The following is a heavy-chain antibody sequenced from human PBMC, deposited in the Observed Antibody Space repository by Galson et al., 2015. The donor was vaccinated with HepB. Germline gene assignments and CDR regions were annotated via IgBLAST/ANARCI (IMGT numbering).Heavy chain of an antibody. J-gene: IGHJ4*02. Sequence: SLRLSCAASGFTFSSFAMSWVRQAPGEGLEWVSGISGGGVSTYSADSVKGRFTISRDNSKSTLYLQMNSLKAEDTAIYYCAKDRWVGIFQGAYDYWGPGILVTVSS. D-gene: IGHD1-26*01. CDR3: AKDRWVGIFQGAYDY. CDR2: ISGGGVST. V-gene: IGHV3-23*01. CDR1: GFTFSSFA.